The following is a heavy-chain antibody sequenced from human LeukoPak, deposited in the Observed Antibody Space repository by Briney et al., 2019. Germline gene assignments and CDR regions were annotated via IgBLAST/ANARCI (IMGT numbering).Heavy chain of an antibody. CDR2: ISSSSSYI. Sequence: GGSLRLSCAASGFTFSSYSMNWVRQAPGKGLEWVSSISSSSSYIYYADSVKGRFTISRDNAKNSLYLQMNSLRAEDTAVYYCAREAYYYDSSGYLSPWGQGTLVTVSS. J-gene: IGHJ5*02. V-gene: IGHV3-21*01. CDR3: AREAYYYDSSGYLSP. D-gene: IGHD3-22*01. CDR1: GFTFSSYS.